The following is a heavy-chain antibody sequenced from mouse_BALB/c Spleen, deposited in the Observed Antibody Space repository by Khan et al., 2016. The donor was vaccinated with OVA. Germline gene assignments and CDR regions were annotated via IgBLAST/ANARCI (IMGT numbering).Heavy chain of an antibody. CDR2: ISPGSGDT. Sequence: VQLQESGAELARPGASVKLSCKASGYTFTDYYINWVKQSTGQGLEWIGEISPGSGDTNYNERFKGKATLTADKSSSTAYIQLSSLTSEASAVYFYARMNYFGYTFAYWGQGTLVTVSA. CDR3: ARMNYFGYTFAY. V-gene: IGHV1-77*01. CDR1: GYTFTDYY. D-gene: IGHD1-2*01. J-gene: IGHJ3*01.